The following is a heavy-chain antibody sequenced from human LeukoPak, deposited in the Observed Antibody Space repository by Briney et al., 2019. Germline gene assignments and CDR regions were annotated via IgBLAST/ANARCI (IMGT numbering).Heavy chain of an antibody. CDR1: GFTFSNYN. CDR2: ITSSSRYI. CDR3: ARAPSVADLPVDF. V-gene: IGHV3-21*01. D-gene: IGHD6-19*01. J-gene: IGHJ4*02. Sequence: GGSLRLSCAASGFTFSNYNIYWVRQAPGKGLEWVSSITSSSRYIYYADSVKGRFTISRDNAKNSLYLQMNSLRAGDSALYYCARAPSVADLPVDFWGQGTLVTVSS.